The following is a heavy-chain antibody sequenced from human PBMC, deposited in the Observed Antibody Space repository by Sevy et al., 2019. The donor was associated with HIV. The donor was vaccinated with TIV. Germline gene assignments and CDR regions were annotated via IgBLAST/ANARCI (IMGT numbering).Heavy chain of an antibody. Sequence: GGSLRLSCVASGFTFSSFEMNWVRQAPGKGLEWVSSISTSGGNRDYADSLKGRVTISRDNAKKSFYLKMKSLRAEDTASYFCAKRGGKYDLGMDVWGQGTTVTVSS. J-gene: IGHJ6*02. V-gene: IGHV3-48*03. CDR1: GFTFSSFE. CDR2: ISTSGGNR. CDR3: AKRGGKYDLGMDV. D-gene: IGHD3-16*01.